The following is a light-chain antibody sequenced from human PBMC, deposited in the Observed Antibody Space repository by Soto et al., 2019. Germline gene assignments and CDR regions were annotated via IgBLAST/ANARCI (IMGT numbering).Light chain of an antibody. CDR1: ISDVGGYNY. J-gene: IGLJ2*01. CDR3: SSYTSSSTRV. CDR2: EVS. Sequence: QSALTQPASVSGSPGQSITISCTATISDVGGYNYVSWYQQHPGKAPKLIIYEVSNRPSGISNRFSGSKSGNTASLTISGLQAEDEADYYCSSYTSSSTRVFGGGTKLNVL. V-gene: IGLV2-14*01.